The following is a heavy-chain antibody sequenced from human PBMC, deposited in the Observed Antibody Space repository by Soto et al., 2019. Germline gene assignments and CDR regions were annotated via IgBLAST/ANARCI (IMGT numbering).Heavy chain of an antibody. CDR3: VSTAAIGHGPPDFSQN. V-gene: IGHV5-51*01. CDR1: GYSFTTHW. D-gene: IGHD6-13*01. J-gene: IGHJ1*01. Sequence: PGESLKISCKGSGYSFTTHWIGLLRQISWKGLEWMGVIYPGDSDTRYSPSFQGQVTISADKSISTAYLKWSSLKASDTAMYYCVSTAAIGHGPPDFSQNCGQGTRVTVSS. CDR2: IYPGDSDT.